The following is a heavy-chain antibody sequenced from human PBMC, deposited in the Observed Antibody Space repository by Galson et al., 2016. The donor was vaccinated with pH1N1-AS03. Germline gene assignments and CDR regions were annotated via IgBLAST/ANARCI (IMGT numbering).Heavy chain of an antibody. V-gene: IGHV3-21*01. Sequence: SLRLSCAASLFTFSNYNMKWVRQAPGKGLEWVSSITGRGSSIYYADPVKGRFTISRDNAKDTLYLQMNSLRAEDTAIFYCASDPVEHYYGSGRVRLFDYWGQGTLVTVSS. CDR3: ASDPVEHYYGSGRVRLFDY. J-gene: IGHJ4*02. D-gene: IGHD3-10*01. CDR1: LFTFSNYN. CDR2: ITGRGSSI.